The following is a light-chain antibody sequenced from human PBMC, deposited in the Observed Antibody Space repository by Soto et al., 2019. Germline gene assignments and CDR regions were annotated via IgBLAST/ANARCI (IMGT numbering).Light chain of an antibody. Sequence: EIVMTQSPATLSVSPGGSATLSFRASQHVNSNFAWYRHTPGQAPTLLIYRASTMATGIPARFSGSGSGTEFTLTISSLQSEDFAVYYCQQYNNWPYTFGQGTKLESK. V-gene: IGKV3-15*01. CDR3: QQYNNWPYT. CDR1: QHVNSN. CDR2: RAS. J-gene: IGKJ2*01.